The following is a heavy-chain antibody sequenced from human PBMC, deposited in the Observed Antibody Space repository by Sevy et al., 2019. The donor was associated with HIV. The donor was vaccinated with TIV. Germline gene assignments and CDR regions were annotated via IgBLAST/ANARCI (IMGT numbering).Heavy chain of an antibody. CDR1: GYTFTSYD. CDR3: ARGGTGNYYDLDS. J-gene: IGHJ4*02. D-gene: IGHD1-26*01. CDR2: MNPNSGNT. Sequence: ASVKVSCKASGYTFTSYDINWVRQATGQGLAWMGWMNPNSGNTGYAQKFQGRVSMTRNTSISTAYMDLSSLRSDDTAVYYCARGGTGNYYDLDSWGQGTLVTVSS. V-gene: IGHV1-8*01.